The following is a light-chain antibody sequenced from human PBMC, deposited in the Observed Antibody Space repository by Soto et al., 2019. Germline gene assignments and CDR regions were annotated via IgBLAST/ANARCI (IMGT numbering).Light chain of an antibody. CDR3: SSYTSSSTWV. CDR1: SSDVGGYNY. Sequence: QSVLTQPASVSGSPGQSITISCTGTSSDVGGYNYVSWYQQHPGKAPKLIIYEVSNRPSGVSNRFSGSKSGNTASLSISGLQAEDEADYYCSSYTSSSTWVFGGETKLTVL. V-gene: IGLV2-14*01. CDR2: EVS. J-gene: IGLJ3*02.